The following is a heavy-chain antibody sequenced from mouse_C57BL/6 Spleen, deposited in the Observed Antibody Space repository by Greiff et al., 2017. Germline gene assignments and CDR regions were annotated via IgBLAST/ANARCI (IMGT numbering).Heavy chain of an antibody. Sequence: EVMLVESGGGLVKPGGSLKLSCAASGFTFSSYAMSWVRQTPEKRLEWVATISDGGSYTYYPDNVKGRFTISRDNAKNHLDLQMRHLKSEDTAMYYCARAPAYYSNYETFDYWGQGTTLTVSS. V-gene: IGHV5-4*03. CDR1: GFTFSSYA. D-gene: IGHD2-5*01. CDR2: ISDGGSYT. J-gene: IGHJ2*01. CDR3: ARAPAYYSNYETFDY.